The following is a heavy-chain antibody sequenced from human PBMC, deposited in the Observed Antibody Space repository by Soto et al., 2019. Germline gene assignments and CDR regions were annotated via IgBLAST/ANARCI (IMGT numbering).Heavy chain of an antibody. D-gene: IGHD2-15*01. CDR1: GYTFNNYG. CDR2: INTYDGHI. J-gene: IGHJ4*02. Sequence: QVQLVQSGAEVKKPGASVKVSCKASGYTFNNYGISWMRQAPGQGLEWMGWINTYDGHINLPQKFQGRIAVTADTSTTTVYMELENLTSDDTAVYYCARDIACSIDHWGQGTLVIVSS. V-gene: IGHV1-18*01. CDR3: ARDIACSIDH.